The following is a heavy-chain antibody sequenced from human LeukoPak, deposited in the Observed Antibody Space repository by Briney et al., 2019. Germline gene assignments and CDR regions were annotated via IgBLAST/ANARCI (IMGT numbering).Heavy chain of an antibody. Sequence: GGSLRLSCAASGFTFSSYWMHWVRQAPGKGLEWVSSISSSSSYIYYADSVKGRFTISRDNAKNSLYLQMNSLRAEDTAVYYCAAPGYSSGDFDYWGQGTLVTVSS. CDR1: GFTFSSYW. V-gene: IGHV3-21*01. CDR3: AAPGYSSGDFDY. CDR2: ISSSSSYI. J-gene: IGHJ4*02. D-gene: IGHD2-15*01.